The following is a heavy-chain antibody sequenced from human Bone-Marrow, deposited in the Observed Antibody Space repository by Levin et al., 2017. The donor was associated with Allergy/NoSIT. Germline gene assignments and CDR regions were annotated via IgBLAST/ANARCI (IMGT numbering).Heavy chain of an antibody. CDR2: ISYDGSNK. CDR1: GFTFSSYA. CDR3: AREAYCGGDCYSYFDY. D-gene: IGHD2-21*02. J-gene: IGHJ4*02. V-gene: IGHV3-30-3*01. Sequence: GGSLRLSCAASGFTFSSYAMHWVRQAPGKGLEWVAVISYDGSNKYYADSVKGRFTISRDNSKNTLYLQMNSLRAEDTAVYYCAREAYCGGDCYSYFDYWGQGTLVTVSS.